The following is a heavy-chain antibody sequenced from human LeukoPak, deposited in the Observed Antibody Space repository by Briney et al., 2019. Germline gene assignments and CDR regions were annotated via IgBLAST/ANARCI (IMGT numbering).Heavy chain of an antibody. D-gene: IGHD1-1*01. CDR1: GSIFTRVW. CDR2: IYPGDSDT. CDR3: GRPKTTTSWDAFDI. Sequence: GASLQISCKGSGSIFTRVWIGWVRQLPGKGLEWMGIIYPGDSDTRDSPSFQGHATISANKSISTAYLQWSSLKASDTAMYYCGRPKTTTSWDAFDIWGQGTMVSVSS. V-gene: IGHV5-51*01. J-gene: IGHJ3*02.